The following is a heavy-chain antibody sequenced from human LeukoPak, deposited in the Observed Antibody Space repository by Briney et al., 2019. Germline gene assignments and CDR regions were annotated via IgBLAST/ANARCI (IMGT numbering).Heavy chain of an antibody. Sequence: PSETLSLTCTVSGGSISSGDYYWSWIRQPPGKGLEWIGYIYYSGSTYYNPSLKSRVTISVDTSKNQFSLKLSSVTAADTAVYYCAGAVHCSSTSCYMGLDWFDPWGQGTLVTVSS. D-gene: IGHD2-2*02. CDR3: AGAVHCSSTSCYMGLDWFDP. V-gene: IGHV4-30-4*01. CDR2: IYYSGST. CDR1: GGSISSGDYY. J-gene: IGHJ5*02.